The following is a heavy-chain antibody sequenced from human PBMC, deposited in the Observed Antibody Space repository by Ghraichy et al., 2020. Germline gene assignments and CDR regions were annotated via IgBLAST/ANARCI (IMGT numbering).Heavy chain of an antibody. CDR3: ARDRSSLVGTTYYYYYYGMDV. J-gene: IGHJ6*04. CDR1: GFTFSSYS. Sequence: GGSLRLSCAASGFTFSSYSMNWVRQAPGKGLEWVSSISNSSSYIYYADSVKGRFTISRDNAKNSLYLQMNSLRAEDTAVYHCARDRSSLVGTTYYYYYYGMDVWGKGTTVTVSS. V-gene: IGHV3-21*01. D-gene: IGHD5-12*01. CDR2: ISNSSSYI.